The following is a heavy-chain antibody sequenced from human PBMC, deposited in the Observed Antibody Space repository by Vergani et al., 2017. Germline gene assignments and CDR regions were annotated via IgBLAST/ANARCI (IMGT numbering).Heavy chain of an antibody. CDR2: IQKDGIDK. J-gene: IGHJ3*01. CDR3: AKVCGSTSCPYGGGAFDV. Sequence: QVQLVESGGGVVQPGESLRLSCAASGFPFSTYGMHWVRQAPGKGLEWVAFIQKDGIDKFYADSVRGRFTISRDNSKNTLYLQMTDLRAEDTATYYCAKVCGSTSCPYGGGAFDVGGHGTMVTVSS. D-gene: IGHD2-2*01. CDR1: GFPFSTYG. V-gene: IGHV3-30*02.